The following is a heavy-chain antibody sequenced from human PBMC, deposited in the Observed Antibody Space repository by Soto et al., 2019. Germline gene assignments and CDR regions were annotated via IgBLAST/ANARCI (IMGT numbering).Heavy chain of an antibody. CDR2: IIPIFGTA. Sequence: SVKVSWKASGGTFSSYAISWVRQAPGQGLEWMGGIIPIFGTANYAQKFQGRVTITRDTSASTAYMELSSLRSEDTAVYYCARDPSYYGMDVWGQGTTVTVSS. CDR1: GGTFSSYA. V-gene: IGHV1-69*05. CDR3: ARDPSYYGMDV. J-gene: IGHJ6*02.